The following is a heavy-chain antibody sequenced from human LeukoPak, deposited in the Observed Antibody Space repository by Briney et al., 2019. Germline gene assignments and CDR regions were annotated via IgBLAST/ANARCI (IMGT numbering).Heavy chain of an antibody. CDR3: ATDPNPYSSTSGYFDF. Sequence: SVKVSCKASGYTFTGYYMHWVRQAPGQGLEWMGGMLPIFGTANYAQKFQGRVTITADESSNTASLDLSSLTSEDTAVYYCATDPNPYSSTSGYFDFWGQGTLVTVSS. J-gene: IGHJ4*02. CDR1: GYTFTGYY. V-gene: IGHV1-69*13. CDR2: MLPIFGTA. D-gene: IGHD6-13*01.